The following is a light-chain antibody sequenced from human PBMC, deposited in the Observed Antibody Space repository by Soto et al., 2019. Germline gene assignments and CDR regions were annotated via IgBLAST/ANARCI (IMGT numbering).Light chain of an antibody. CDR3: QQRSNWPPSIT. CDR2: GAS. CDR1: QSVSSSY. V-gene: IGKV3D-20*02. J-gene: IGKJ5*01. Sequence: EIVLTQYPGTLSLSPGERATLSCRASQSVSSSYLAWYQQKPGQTPRLLIYGASSRATGIPDRFSGSGSGTDFTLTISSLEPEDFAVYYCQQRSNWPPSITFGQGTRLEIK.